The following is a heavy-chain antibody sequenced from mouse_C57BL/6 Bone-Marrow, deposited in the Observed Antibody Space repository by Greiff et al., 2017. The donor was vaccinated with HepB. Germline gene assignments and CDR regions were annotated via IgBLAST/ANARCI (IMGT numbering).Heavy chain of an antibody. CDR2: ISNLAYSI. Sequence: EVMLVESGGGLVQPGGSLKLSCAASGFTFSDYGMAWVRQAPRKGPEWVAFISNLAYSIYYADTVTGRFTISRENAKNTLYLEMSSLRSEDTAMYYCARTVYYSNYPYAMDYWGQGTSVTVSS. D-gene: IGHD2-5*01. J-gene: IGHJ4*01. CDR3: ARTVYYSNYPYAMDY. V-gene: IGHV5-15*04. CDR1: GFTFSDYG.